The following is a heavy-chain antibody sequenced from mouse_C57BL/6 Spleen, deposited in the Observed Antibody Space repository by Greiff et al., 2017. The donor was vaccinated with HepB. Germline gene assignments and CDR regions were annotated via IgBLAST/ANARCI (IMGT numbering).Heavy chain of an antibody. Sequence: VQLQQPGAELVKPGASVKLSCKASGYTFTSYWMQWVKQRPGQGLEWIGEIDPSDSYTNYNQKFKGKATLTVDTSSSTAYMQLSSLTSEDSAVYYCAHSFDYWGQGTTLTVSS. J-gene: IGHJ2*01. V-gene: IGHV1-50*01. CDR1: GYTFTSYW. CDR2: IDPSDSYT. CDR3: AHSFDY.